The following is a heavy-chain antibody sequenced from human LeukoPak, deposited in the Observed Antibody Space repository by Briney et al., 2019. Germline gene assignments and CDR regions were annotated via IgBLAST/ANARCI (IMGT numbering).Heavy chain of an antibody. CDR3: ARDQVEHYYDSSGYSKYYFDY. Sequence: GGSLRLSCAASGFTFSRYAVHWVRQAPGKGLEWVAVISYDGSKKYYADSVKGRFTISRDTSKSTLYLQMNSLRAEDTAVYYCARDQVEHYYDSSGYSKYYFDYWGQGTLVTVSS. CDR2: ISYDGSKK. CDR1: GFTFSRYA. J-gene: IGHJ4*02. V-gene: IGHV3-30-3*01. D-gene: IGHD3-22*01.